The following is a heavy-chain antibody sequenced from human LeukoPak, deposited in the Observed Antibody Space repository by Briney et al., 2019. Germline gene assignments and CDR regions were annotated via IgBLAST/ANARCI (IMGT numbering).Heavy chain of an antibody. Sequence: SETLSLTCAVSGGSISSYYWSWIRQPPGKGLEWIGYIYYSGSTNYNPSLKSRVTISVDTSKNQFSLKLSAVTAEDTAVYYCARVSHTASYWGQGTLVTVSS. J-gene: IGHJ4*02. CDR1: GGSISSYY. CDR2: IYYSGST. V-gene: IGHV4-59*01. CDR3: ARVSHTASY.